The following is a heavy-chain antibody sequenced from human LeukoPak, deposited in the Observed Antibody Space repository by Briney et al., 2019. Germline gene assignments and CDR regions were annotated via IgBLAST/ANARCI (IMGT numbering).Heavy chain of an antibody. J-gene: IGHJ6*02. CDR3: ARDIRPHYYDSSGSAYGMDV. CDR2: IYSGGST. Sequence: GGSLRLSCSASGFTVSSNYMSWVRQAPEKGLEWVSAIYSGGSTYYADSVKGRFTISRDNSKNTLYLQMNSLRAEDTAVYYCARDIRPHYYDSSGSAYGMDVWGQGTTVTVSS. CDR1: GFTVSSNY. V-gene: IGHV3-53*01. D-gene: IGHD3-22*01.